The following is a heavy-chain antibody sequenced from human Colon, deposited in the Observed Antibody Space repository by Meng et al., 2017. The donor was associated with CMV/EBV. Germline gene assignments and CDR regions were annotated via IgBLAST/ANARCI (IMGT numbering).Heavy chain of an antibody. CDR1: GYDFAAFY. CDR2: VNPKSGDT. Sequence: ASVKVSCKASGYDFAAFYLHWVRQAPGQGLEWMGGVNPKSGDTHYAQKFQGRITMTRDTSLNPTYMELSSLRSDDTAIYFCARRPYCTNGVCYSSNDYWGQGTLVTVPQ. V-gene: IGHV1-2*02. D-gene: IGHD2-8*01. CDR3: ARRPYCTNGVCYSSNDY. J-gene: IGHJ4*02.